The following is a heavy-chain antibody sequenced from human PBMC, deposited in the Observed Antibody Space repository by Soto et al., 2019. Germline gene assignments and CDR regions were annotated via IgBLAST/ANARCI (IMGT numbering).Heavy chain of an antibody. CDR3: ETYTGYDDYYFDY. Sequence: QVQLQESGPGLVKPAQTLSLTCTVSGGSISSGGYYWSWIRQHPGKGLEWIGYIYYSGSTYYNPSLKSRVTISVYNYKNQFSLRLSSVTAADTAVYYGETYTGYDDYYFDYLGQGTLVTVSS. CDR1: GGSISSGGYY. CDR2: IYYSGST. D-gene: IGHD5-12*01. J-gene: IGHJ4*02. V-gene: IGHV4-31*03.